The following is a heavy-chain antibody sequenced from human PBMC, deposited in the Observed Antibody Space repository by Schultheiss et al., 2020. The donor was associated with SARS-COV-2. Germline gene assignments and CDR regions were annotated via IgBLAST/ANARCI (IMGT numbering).Heavy chain of an antibody. Sequence: GESLKISCAASGFTVSSNYMSWVRQAPGKGLEWVSSISSSSSTIYYADSVKGRFTISRDNAKNTLYLQTNSLRAEDTAVYYCVRLPPFLSSSYNWFDPWGQGTLVTVSS. J-gene: IGHJ5*02. CDR3: VRLPPFLSSSYNWFDP. CDR1: GFTVSSNY. D-gene: IGHD6-13*01. CDR2: ISSSSSTI. V-gene: IGHV3-48*01.